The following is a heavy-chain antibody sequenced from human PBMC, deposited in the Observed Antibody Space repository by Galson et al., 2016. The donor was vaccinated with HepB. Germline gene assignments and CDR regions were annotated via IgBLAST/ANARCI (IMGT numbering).Heavy chain of an antibody. Sequence: SETLSLTCNVSGDSISGYYWSWIRQPAGKGLEWIGRIYISGSTNYNPSLKSRVTMSVDTSNNRFSLKLSSVTAADTAVYYCARDSDYSFSSAHLYHYYHAMDVWGKGTTVTVSS. CDR1: GDSISGYY. J-gene: IGHJ6*04. CDR3: ARDSDYSFSSAHLYHYYHAMDV. CDR2: IYISGST. V-gene: IGHV4-4*07. D-gene: IGHD6-6*01.